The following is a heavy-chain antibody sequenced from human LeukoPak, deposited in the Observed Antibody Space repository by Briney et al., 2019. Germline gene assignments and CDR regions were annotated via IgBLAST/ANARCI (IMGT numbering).Heavy chain of an antibody. Sequence: GGSLRLSCVVPGFTLSSRWMMWVRQAPGEGLEWMTNISRDGSEKNYVDSVKGRFTITRDNAENSLYLQMNSLKVEDSAIYYCATYDSWSGYNIAYWGQGTLVTVSS. J-gene: IGHJ4*02. CDR1: GFTLSSRW. V-gene: IGHV3-7*03. CDR3: ATYDSWSGYNIAY. D-gene: IGHD3-3*01. CDR2: ISRDGSEK.